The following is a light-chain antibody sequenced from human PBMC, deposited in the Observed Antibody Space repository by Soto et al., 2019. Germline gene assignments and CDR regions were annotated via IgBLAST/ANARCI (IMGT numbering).Light chain of an antibody. CDR2: DAS. Sequence: EIVMTQSPATLSVSPGERVTLSCRASQSVSSNVAWYQQKPGQAPRLLIYDASTRATSIPARFSGSGSGTDFTLTISSLEPEDFAVYYCQQRSNWPPFTFGQGTRLEIK. V-gene: IGKV3-11*01. CDR3: QQRSNWPPFT. CDR1: QSVSSN. J-gene: IGKJ5*01.